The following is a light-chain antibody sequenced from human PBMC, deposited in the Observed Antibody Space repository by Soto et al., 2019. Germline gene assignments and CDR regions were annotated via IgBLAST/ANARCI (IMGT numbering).Light chain of an antibody. J-gene: IGKJ2*01. Sequence: EIVLTQSPGTLSLSPGERATLSCRASQSVSISYLAWYQQKPGQAPRLLIYGTSSRATGIPDRFSGSGSGTVFTLTISRLEPEDFAVYYCQQYGSSPSFGQGTKLEIK. V-gene: IGKV3-20*01. CDR3: QQYGSSPS. CDR1: QSVSISY. CDR2: GTS.